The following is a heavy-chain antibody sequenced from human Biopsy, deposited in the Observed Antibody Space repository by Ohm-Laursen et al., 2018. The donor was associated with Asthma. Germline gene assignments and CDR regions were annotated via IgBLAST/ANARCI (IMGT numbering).Heavy chain of an antibody. CDR1: GYTFTTYG. D-gene: IGHD3-9*01. V-gene: IGHV1-18*01. Sequence: SSVKVSCKSSGYTFTTYGISWLRQAPGQGLEWMGWISTYNGNTKYGRKVQGRVTMTTDTATSTAYIYLRSLRSDDTAVYYCARDQGSALSGAGMDVWGQGTTVTVSS. J-gene: IGHJ6*02. CDR2: ISTYNGNT. CDR3: ARDQGSALSGAGMDV.